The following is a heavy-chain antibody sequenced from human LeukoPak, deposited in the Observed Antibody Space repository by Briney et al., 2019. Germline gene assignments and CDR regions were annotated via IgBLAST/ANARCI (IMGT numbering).Heavy chain of an antibody. CDR2: ISYDGSNK. J-gene: IGHJ4*02. Sequence: GGSLRLSCAASGFTFSSYAMHWVRQAPGKGLEWVAVISYDGSNKYYADSVKGRFTISRDNSKNTLYLQMNSLRTEDTAVYYCAKALKRFGDADYWGQGTLVTVSS. D-gene: IGHD3-3*01. CDR3: AKALKRFGDADY. CDR1: GFTFSSYA. V-gene: IGHV3-30-3*01.